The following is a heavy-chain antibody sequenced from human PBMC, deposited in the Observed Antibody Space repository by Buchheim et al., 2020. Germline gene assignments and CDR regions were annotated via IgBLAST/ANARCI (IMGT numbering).Heavy chain of an antibody. CDR2: IKHDGSAK. Sequence: EVQLVESGGGLVQPGGSLRLSCAASGFTFSSYWMTWVRQAPGKGLEWVANIKHDGSAKYYVASVKGRFTISKDHANNALHLQMNSLRAEDTAVYYCARDIDYWGQGTL. J-gene: IGHJ4*01. CDR1: GFTFSSYW. V-gene: IGHV3-7*01. CDR3: ARDIDY.